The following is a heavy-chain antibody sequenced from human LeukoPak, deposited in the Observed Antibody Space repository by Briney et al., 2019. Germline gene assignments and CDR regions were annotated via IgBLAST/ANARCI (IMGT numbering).Heavy chain of an antibody. Sequence: GGSLRLSCAASGFAFSSYSMNWVRQAPGKGLEWVSYISSSSSTIYYADSVKGRFTISRDNAENSLYLQMNSLRVEDTAGYYCARELGRSSGEWFDPWGQGTLVTVSS. CDR1: GFAFSSYS. J-gene: IGHJ5*02. CDR2: ISSSSSTI. V-gene: IGHV3-48*04. CDR3: ARELGRSSGEWFDP. D-gene: IGHD3-22*01.